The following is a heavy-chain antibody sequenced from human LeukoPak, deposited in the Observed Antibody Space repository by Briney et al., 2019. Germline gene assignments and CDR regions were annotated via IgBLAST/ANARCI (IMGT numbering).Heavy chain of an antibody. CDR3: ARTCVAARVKYYYYYMDV. CDR1: GGSFSGYY. J-gene: IGHJ6*03. D-gene: IGHD6-6*01. V-gene: IGHV4-59*10. Sequence: SETLSLTCAVYGGSFSGYYWSWIRQPAGKGLEWIGRIYTSGSTNYNPSLKSRVTISVDTSKNQFSLKLSSVTAADAAVYYCARTCVAARVKYYYYYMDVWGKGTTVTVSS. CDR2: IYTSGST.